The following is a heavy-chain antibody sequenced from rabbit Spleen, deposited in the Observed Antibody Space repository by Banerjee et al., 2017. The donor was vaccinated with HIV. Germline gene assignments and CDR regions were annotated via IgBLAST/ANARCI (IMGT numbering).Heavy chain of an antibody. CDR3: ARNLAGNNMYFNL. V-gene: IGHV1S45*01. Sequence: QQQLVESGGDLVKPEGSLTLTCTASGFTLSSGFWMCWVHQAPGKGLEWVGCIGVGSGNIYYASWAKGRFTISKTSSTVTLQMTSLTAADTATYFCARNLAGNNMYFNLWGPGTLVTVS. D-gene: IGHD4-2*01. J-gene: IGHJ4*01. CDR2: IGVGSGNI. CDR1: GFTLSSGFW.